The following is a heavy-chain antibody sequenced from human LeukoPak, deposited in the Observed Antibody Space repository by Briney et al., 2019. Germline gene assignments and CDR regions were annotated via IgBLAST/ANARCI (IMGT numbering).Heavy chain of an antibody. Sequence: SVKVSCTASGGTFSSYAISWVRQAPGQGPEWMGGIIPIFGTANYAQKFQGRVTITADKSTSTAYMGLSSLRSEDTAVYYCARKYGDSHDAFDIWGQGTMVTVSS. D-gene: IGHD4-17*01. CDR3: ARKYGDSHDAFDI. J-gene: IGHJ3*02. CDR1: GGTFSSYA. CDR2: IIPIFGTA. V-gene: IGHV1-69*06.